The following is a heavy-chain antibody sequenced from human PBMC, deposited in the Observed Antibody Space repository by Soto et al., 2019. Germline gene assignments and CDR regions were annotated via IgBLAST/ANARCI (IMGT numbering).Heavy chain of an antibody. D-gene: IGHD2-21*02. V-gene: IGHV3-48*02. Sequence: EVQLVESGGGLVQPGGSLRLSCAASGFTFSSYSMNWVRQAPGKGLEWVSYISSSSSTIYYADSVKGRFTISRDNAKNSLYLQMNSLRDEDTAVYYCAGETAMNPNYYYYGMDVWGRGTTVTVSS. J-gene: IGHJ6*02. CDR1: GFTFSSYS. CDR2: ISSSSSTI. CDR3: AGETAMNPNYYYYGMDV.